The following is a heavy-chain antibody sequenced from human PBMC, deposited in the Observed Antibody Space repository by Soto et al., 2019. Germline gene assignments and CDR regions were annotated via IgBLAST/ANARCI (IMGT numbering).Heavy chain of an antibody. CDR1: GFTFSSYE. CDR2: ISSSGSTI. Sequence: GSLRLSCAASGFTFSSYEMNWVRQAPGKGLEWVSYISSSGSTIYYADSVKGRFTISRDNAKNSLYLQMNSLRAEDTAVYYCARDHKGGYYYYGMDVWGQGTTVTSP. J-gene: IGHJ6*02. CDR3: ARDHKGGYYYYGMDV. V-gene: IGHV3-48*03.